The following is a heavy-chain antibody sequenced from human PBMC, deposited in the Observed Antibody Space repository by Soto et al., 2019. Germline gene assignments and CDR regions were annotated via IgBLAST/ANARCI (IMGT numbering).Heavy chain of an antibody. V-gene: IGHV1-2*04. CDR2: INPNSGGT. Sequence: GASVKVSCKASGYTFTGYYMHWVRQAPGQGLEWMGWINPNSGGTNYAQKFQGWVTMTRDTSISTAYMELSRLRSDDTAVYYCARGSAAAGDYYYYYGMDVWGQGTTVTVSS. CDR1: GYTFTGYY. CDR3: ARGSAAAGDYYYYYGMDV. D-gene: IGHD6-13*01. J-gene: IGHJ6*02.